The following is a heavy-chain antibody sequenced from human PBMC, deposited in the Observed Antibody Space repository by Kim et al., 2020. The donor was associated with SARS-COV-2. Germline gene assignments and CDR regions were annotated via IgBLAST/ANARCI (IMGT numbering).Heavy chain of an antibody. CDR2: IIPIFGTA. CDR1: GGTFSSYA. CDR3: ARETIAAAGFSDAFDI. D-gene: IGHD6-13*01. Sequence: SVKVSCKASGGTFSSYAISWVRQAPGQGLEWMGGIIPIFGTANYAQKFQGRVTITADESTSTAYMELSSLRSEDTAVYYCARETIAAAGFSDAFDIWGQGTMVTVSS. V-gene: IGHV1-69*13. J-gene: IGHJ3*02.